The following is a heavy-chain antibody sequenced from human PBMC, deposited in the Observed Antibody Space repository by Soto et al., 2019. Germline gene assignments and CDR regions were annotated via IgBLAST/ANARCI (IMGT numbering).Heavy chain of an antibody. J-gene: IGHJ5*02. V-gene: IGHV1-69*13. Sequence: ASVKVSCKASGGTFSSYAISWVRQAPGQGLEWMGGIIPIFGTANYAQKFQGRVTITADESTSTAYMELSSLRSEDTAVYYCARGSLILASTPSYDFWSGSTPSWCETWGQGTLGTVSS. D-gene: IGHD3-3*01. CDR1: GGTFSSYA. CDR3: ARGSLILASTPSYDFWSGSTPSWCET. CDR2: IIPIFGTA.